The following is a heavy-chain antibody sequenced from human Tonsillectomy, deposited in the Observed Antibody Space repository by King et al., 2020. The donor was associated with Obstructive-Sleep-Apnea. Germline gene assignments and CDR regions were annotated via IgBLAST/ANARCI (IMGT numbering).Heavy chain of an antibody. Sequence: HVQLVESGGGVVQPGRSLRLSCAASGFTFSTYALHWVRQAPGKGLEWVAGISNDGNNKKYADSVKGQFTISRDNSKNTLYLQMHSLTGADTALYYCARLRVAHNALPLWGRGTLVTVSS. D-gene: IGHD2-15*01. V-gene: IGHV3-30-3*01. CDR1: GFTFSTYA. CDR3: ARLRVAHNALPL. CDR2: ISNDGNNK. J-gene: IGHJ2*01.